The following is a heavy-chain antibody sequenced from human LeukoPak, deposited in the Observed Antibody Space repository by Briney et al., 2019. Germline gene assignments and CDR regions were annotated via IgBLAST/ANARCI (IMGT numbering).Heavy chain of an antibody. J-gene: IGHJ4*02. D-gene: IGHD1-26*01. Sequence: GESLKISCKGSGYSLTSYLIGWVRQMPGKGLEWMGIIYPGDSDTRFSPSFQGQVTISADKSISTAYLQWSSLKASDTAVYYCARHPPSSGGYDYWGQGTLVTVSS. V-gene: IGHV5-51*01. CDR1: GYSLTSYL. CDR3: ARHPPSSGGYDY. CDR2: IYPGDSDT.